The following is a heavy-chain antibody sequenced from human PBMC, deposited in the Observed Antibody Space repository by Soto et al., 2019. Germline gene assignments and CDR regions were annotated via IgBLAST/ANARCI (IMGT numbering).Heavy chain of an antibody. Sequence: SETLSLTCTVSGGSISSYYWSWIRQPAGKGLEWIGRIYTSGSTNYNPSLKSRVTMSVDTSKNQFSLKLSSVTVADTAVYYCAIVFFWSGYQTLDYWDQGTLVTVST. CDR3: AIVFFWSGYQTLDY. J-gene: IGHJ4*02. V-gene: IGHV4-4*07. CDR2: IYTSGST. D-gene: IGHD3-3*01. CDR1: GGSISSYY.